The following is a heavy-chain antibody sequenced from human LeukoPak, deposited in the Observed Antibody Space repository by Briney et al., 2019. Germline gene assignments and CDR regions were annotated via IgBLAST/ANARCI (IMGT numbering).Heavy chain of an antibody. Sequence: SETLPLTCSVSAGSISSSSWWSWVRQSPVKGLEWIGEIYLYGTTNYNPSLKSRVTMSVDRSKNQFSLKLSSVTAADTAVYYCARGGGVGFDYWGQGTLVTVSS. CDR3: ARGGGVGFDY. CDR2: IYLYGTT. V-gene: IGHV4-4*02. J-gene: IGHJ4*02. CDR1: AGSISSSSW. D-gene: IGHD3-16*01.